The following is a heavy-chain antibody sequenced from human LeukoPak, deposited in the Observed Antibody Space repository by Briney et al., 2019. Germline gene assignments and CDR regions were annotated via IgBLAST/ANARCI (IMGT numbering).Heavy chain of an antibody. CDR3: ARDLKVLGDTRSGHDRTDY. Sequence: ASVKVSCKATGYTFTSYHMHWVRQAPGQGLEWMGVINPSGGSTNYAQRFQGRVTMTRDTSTGTVYMELSELRSEDTAVYYCARDLKVLGDTRSGHDRTDYWGQGTLVTVSS. V-gene: IGHV1-46*01. J-gene: IGHJ4*02. CDR2: INPSGGST. CDR1: GYTFTSYH. D-gene: IGHD4-17*01.